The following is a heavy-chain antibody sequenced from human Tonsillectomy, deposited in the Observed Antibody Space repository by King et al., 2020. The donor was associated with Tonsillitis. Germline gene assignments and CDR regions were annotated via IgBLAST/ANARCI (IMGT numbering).Heavy chain of an antibody. CDR3: ARRGRWQQLVTGDGLDV. V-gene: IGHV5-51*01. Sequence: VQLVESGAEVKKPGESLKISCKGSGCSFSSYWIGWVRQMPGKGLEWMGIIYPDDSDTRYSPSFQGQVTISADKSISTAYLQWSSLKASDTAMYYCARRGRWQQLVTGDGLDVWGKGTTVTVSS. CDR2: IYPDDSDT. CDR1: GCSFSSYW. J-gene: IGHJ6*04. D-gene: IGHD6-13*01.